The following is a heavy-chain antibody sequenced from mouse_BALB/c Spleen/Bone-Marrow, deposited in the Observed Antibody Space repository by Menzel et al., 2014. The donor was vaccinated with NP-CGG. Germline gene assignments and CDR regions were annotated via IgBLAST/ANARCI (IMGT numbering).Heavy chain of an antibody. D-gene: IGHD1-1*01. CDR3: ARASVVPYYFDF. CDR2: ILSGSGTA. CDR1: GYTFSNYW. V-gene: IGHV1-9*01. J-gene: IGHJ2*01. Sequence: QVQLQQSGAELMKPGASVKISCKATGYTFSNYWIDWVKQRPGHGLEWIGEILSGSGTANYNEKFKGKATFTADTSSNTAYMQLSSLTSEDSALYYCARASVVPYYFDFWGQGTTLTVSS.